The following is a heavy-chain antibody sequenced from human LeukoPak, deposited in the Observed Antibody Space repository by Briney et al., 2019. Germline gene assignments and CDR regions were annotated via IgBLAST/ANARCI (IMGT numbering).Heavy chain of an antibody. V-gene: IGHV3-30-3*01. CDR2: ISYDGSNK. CDR1: GFTFSSYA. J-gene: IGHJ6*02. CDR3: ARGPERTGVGTRYYYDMDV. Sequence: GGSLRLSCAASGFTFSSYAMHWVRQAPGKGLEWVAVISYDGSNKYYADSVKGRFTISRDNSKNTLYLQMNSLRAEDTAVYYCARGPERTGVGTRYYYDMDVWGQGTRSPSP. D-gene: IGHD2-8*01.